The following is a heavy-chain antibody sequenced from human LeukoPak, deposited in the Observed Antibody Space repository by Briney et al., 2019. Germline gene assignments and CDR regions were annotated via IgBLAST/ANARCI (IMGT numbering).Heavy chain of an antibody. CDR1: GFAFSIYA. CDR2: VSHDGSTK. Sequence: GGSLRLSCAASGFAFSIYAIHWVRQAPGKGLEWVAVVSHDGSTKYYADSVKGRFTNSRDNSKNTLYLEMNSLRAEDTALYYCARTGIAARPTVWFDPWGQGTLVTVSS. V-gene: IGHV3-30*04. CDR3: ARTGIAARPTVWFDP. D-gene: IGHD6-6*01. J-gene: IGHJ5*02.